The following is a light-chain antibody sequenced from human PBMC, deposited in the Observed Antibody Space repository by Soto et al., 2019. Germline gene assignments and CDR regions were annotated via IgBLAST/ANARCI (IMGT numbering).Light chain of an antibody. Sequence: DIQLTQSPSFLSASEGDRVTITCRASQGIHIHLAWYQQKPGKAPKLLIDSASTLQSGVPSRFSGRGSGTSCPLPIKRLQPEDFASYYCQQLHIYPLAFGPGTRVYIK. CDR1: QGIHIH. CDR3: QQLHIYPLA. CDR2: SAS. V-gene: IGKV1-9*01. J-gene: IGKJ3*01.